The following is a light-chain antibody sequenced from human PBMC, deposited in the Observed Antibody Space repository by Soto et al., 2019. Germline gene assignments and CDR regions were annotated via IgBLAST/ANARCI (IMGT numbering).Light chain of an antibody. CDR2: DAS. V-gene: IGKV1-5*01. Sequence: IQRPQSPSSLSASVGDRFTITCRASQSISSYLNWYQQKPGKAPKLLIYDASSLQSGVPSRFTGRGSGTEFTLTISSLQPDDFATYYCQQYDTYSRTFGQGTNVDIK. CDR3: QQYDTYSRT. J-gene: IGKJ1*01. CDR1: QSISSY.